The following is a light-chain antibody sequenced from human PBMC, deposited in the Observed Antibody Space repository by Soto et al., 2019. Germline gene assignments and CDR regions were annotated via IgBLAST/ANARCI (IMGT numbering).Light chain of an antibody. V-gene: IGKV1-33*01. CDR1: QDISNS. J-gene: IGKJ5*01. Sequence: DIQMTQSPSSLSASVGDRVTITCQASQDISNSLGWYQQKPGKAPKLLIYGASTLETGVPSRFSGGGSGSDFIFTISSLQPEDIATYYCQQYDNLPITFGQGTRLE. CDR3: QQYDNLPIT. CDR2: GAS.